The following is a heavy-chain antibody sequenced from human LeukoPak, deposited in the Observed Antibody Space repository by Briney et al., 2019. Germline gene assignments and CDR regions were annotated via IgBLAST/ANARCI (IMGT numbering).Heavy chain of an antibody. Sequence: KPGGSLRLSCAASGFTFSSYGMNWVRQPPGKGLEWIGDINHSESTNYNSSLKSRVTISVDTSKNQFSLKLRSVTAADTAVYYCARGQGRDFDYWGQGTLVTVSS. V-gene: IGHV4-34*01. J-gene: IGHJ4*02. CDR1: GFTFSSYG. CDR3: ARGQGRDFDY. CDR2: INHSEST.